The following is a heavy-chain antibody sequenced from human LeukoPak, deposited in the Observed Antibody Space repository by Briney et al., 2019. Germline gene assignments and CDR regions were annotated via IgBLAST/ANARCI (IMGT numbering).Heavy chain of an antibody. CDR2: IYDSGST. J-gene: IGHJ5*02. CDR3: TRGPDDYGDYGGENWFDP. V-gene: IGHV4-61*01. D-gene: IGHD4-17*01. Sequence: PSETLSLTCSVSGGSIRSSSYYWSWIRQPPGKGLEWIGYIYDSGSTNYNPSLKSRVTISVDTSKNQFSLKLSSVTAADTAVYYCTRGPDDYGDYGGENWFDPWGQGTLVTVSS. CDR1: GGSIRSSSYY.